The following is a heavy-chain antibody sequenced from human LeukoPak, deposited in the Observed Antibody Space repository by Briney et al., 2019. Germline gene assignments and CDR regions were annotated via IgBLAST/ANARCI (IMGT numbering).Heavy chain of an antibody. D-gene: IGHD3-10*01. CDR2: ISYDGSNK. CDR3: AKDLITMVRGSRYYYYGMDV. V-gene: IGHV3-30*18. Sequence: PGRSLRLSCAASGFTFSSYGMHWVRQAPGKGLEWVAVISYDGSNKYYADSVKGRFTISRDNSKNTLYLQMNSLRAEDTAVYYCAKDLITMVRGSRYYYYGMDVWGQGTTVTVSS. J-gene: IGHJ6*02. CDR1: GFTFSSYG.